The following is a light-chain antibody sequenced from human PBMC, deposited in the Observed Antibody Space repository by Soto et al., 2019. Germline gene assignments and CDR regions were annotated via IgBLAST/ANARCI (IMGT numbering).Light chain of an antibody. V-gene: IGKV3-11*01. CDR2: DAS. J-gene: IGKJ4*01. CDR1: QSVSSY. CDR3: QQRSNWPPFT. Sequence: EIVLTQSPATLSLSPGERATLSCRASQSVSSYLGWYQQKPGQAPRLLIYDASNRATGTPARFSGSGSGTDFTLTIPSLEPEDFAVYYCQQRSNWPPFTFGGGTKVEIK.